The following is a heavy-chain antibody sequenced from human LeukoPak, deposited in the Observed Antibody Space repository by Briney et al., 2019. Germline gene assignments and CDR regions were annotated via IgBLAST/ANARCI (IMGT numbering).Heavy chain of an antibody. CDR1: GFSFTYFA. D-gene: IGHD3-16*01. CDR3: AKGSTPGDGYFFEY. J-gene: IGHJ4*02. CDR2: ITGGGAT. Sequence: PGGSLRLSCAASGFSFTYFAMGWVRQAPGEGLQWLSSITGGGATFYAESVEGRFTISRDSSKDTLYLHMNSLSAEDTGVFYCAKGSTPGDGYFFEYWGQGALVTVSS. V-gene: IGHV3-23*01.